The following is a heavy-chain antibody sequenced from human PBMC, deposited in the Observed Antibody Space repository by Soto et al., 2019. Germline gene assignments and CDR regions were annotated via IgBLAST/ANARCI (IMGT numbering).Heavy chain of an antibody. J-gene: IGHJ1*01. V-gene: IGHV3-23*01. CDR3: AKDGDFGEDGPAEYFEH. D-gene: IGHD4-17*01. Sequence: EVNLLESGGGVVQPGESLRISCVGSGITFKNYAMTWVRQAPGKGLEWVSGTTGSGANKHYADSVRGRFTISRDNSKKTLYLEMKSLRVEDTAVYYCAKDGDFGEDGPAEYFEHWGQGTLVTVSS. CDR1: GITFKNYA. CDR2: TTGSGANK.